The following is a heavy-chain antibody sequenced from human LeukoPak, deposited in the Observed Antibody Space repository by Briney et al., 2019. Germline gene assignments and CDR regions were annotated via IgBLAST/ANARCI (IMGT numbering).Heavy chain of an antibody. CDR2: INHSGST. V-gene: IGHV4-34*01. CDR1: GGSFSGYY. D-gene: IGHD3-10*01. J-gene: IGHJ4*02. CDR3: ASRGDGSGLYNY. Sequence: SETLSLTCAVYGGSFSGYYWSWIRQPPGKGLEWIGEINHSGSTNYNPSLKSRVTISVDTSRNQFSLKLSSVTAADTAVYYCASRGDGSGLYNYWGQGTLVTVSS.